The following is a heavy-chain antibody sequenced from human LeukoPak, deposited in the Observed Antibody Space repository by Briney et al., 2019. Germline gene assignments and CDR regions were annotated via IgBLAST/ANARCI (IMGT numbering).Heavy chain of an antibody. D-gene: IGHD5-18*01. CDR3: ARDHVQLWLWGYYYYGMDV. V-gene: IGHV3-30*04. CDR2: ISYDGSNK. J-gene: IGHJ6*02. CDR1: GFTFSSYA. Sequence: HPGGPLRLSCAASGFTFSSYAMHWVRQAPGKGLEWVAVISYDGSNKYYADSVKGRFTISRDNSKNTLYLQMNSLRAEDTAVYYCARDHVQLWLWGYYYYGMDVWGQGTTVTVSS.